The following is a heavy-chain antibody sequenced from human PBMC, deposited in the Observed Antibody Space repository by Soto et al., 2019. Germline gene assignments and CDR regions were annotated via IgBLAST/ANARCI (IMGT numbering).Heavy chain of an antibody. J-gene: IGHJ6*02. CDR3: ASHSGSSPEGRYYYGMDV. Sequence: QVQLVQSGAEVKKPGSSVKVSCKASGGTFSSYAISWVRQAPGQGLEWMGGIIPIFGTADYAQKFQGRVTITADESTSQAYRELSSLRSEDTAVYYCASHSGSSPEGRYYYGMDVWGQGTTVTVSS. CDR2: IIPIFGTA. D-gene: IGHD1-26*01. CDR1: GGTFSSYA. V-gene: IGHV1-69*12.